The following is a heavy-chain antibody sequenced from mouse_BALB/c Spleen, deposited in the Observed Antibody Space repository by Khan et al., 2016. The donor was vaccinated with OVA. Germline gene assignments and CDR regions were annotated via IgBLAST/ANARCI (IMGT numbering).Heavy chain of an antibody. CDR3: ARDDYFVGDAMDY. CDR2: IFPGNVNT. V-gene: IGHV1S56*01. Sequence: QVQLQQSGPDLVKPGTSVRISCKASGYTFTTYYIHWVKQRPGQGLEWIGWIFPGNVNTKYNEKFKGKATLTADKSSSTAHMQLSSLTSEDSAGYFCARDDYFVGDAMDYWGQGSSVTVSS. CDR1: GYTFTTYY. D-gene: IGHD2-4*01. J-gene: IGHJ4*01.